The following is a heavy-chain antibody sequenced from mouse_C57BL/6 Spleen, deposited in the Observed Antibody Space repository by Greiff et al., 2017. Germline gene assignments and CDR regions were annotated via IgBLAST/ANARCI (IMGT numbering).Heavy chain of an antibody. J-gene: IGHJ4*01. Sequence: EVQVVESGGGLVKPGGSLKLSCAASGFTFSSYAMSWVRQTPEKRLEWVATISDGGSYTYYPDNVKGRFTISRDNAKNNLYLQMSHLKSEDTAMYYCARDEKYDYDEKNAMDYWGQGTSVTVSS. CDR3: ARDEKYDYDEKNAMDY. CDR1: GFTFSSYA. CDR2: ISDGGSYT. V-gene: IGHV5-4*01. D-gene: IGHD2-4*01.